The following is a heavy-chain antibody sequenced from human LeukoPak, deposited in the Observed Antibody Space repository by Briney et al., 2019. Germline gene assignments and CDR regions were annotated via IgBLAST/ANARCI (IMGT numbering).Heavy chain of an antibody. V-gene: IGHV1-18*01. CDR2: ISAYNGNT. J-gene: IGHJ4*02. Sequence: GASVKVSCKASGYTFTSYGISWVRQAPGQGLEWMGWISAYNGNTNYAQKLQGRVTMTTDTSTSTAYMELRSLRSDDTAVYYCARGWIFGVAHEYYFDYWGQGTLVTVSS. D-gene: IGHD3-3*01. CDR1: GYTFTSYG. CDR3: ARGWIFGVAHEYYFDY.